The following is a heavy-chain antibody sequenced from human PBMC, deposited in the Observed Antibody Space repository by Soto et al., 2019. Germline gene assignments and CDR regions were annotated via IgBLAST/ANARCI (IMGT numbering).Heavy chain of an antibody. J-gene: IGHJ3*01. CDR3: AKNGDFDYDAFDV. CDR2: ITGNSARI. V-gene: IGHV3-23*01. D-gene: IGHD3-16*01. Sequence: GGSLRLSCAASDSTIRRYAMSWVRQAPGKGLEWVSGITGNSARIYYADSVKGRFSISRDNSKNTLYLQMDTLRAEDTAVYYCAKNGDFDYDAFDVWGQGTVVTVSS. CDR1: DSTIRRYA.